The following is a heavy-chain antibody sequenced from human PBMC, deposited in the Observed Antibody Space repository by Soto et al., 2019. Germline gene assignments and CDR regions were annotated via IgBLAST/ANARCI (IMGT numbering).Heavy chain of an antibody. CDR2: IYNSGST. CDR3: ARDESGRPQTI. V-gene: IGHV4-59*01. J-gene: IGHJ3*02. Sequence: QVQLQESGPGLVKPSETLSLTCTVSGGSISSYYWCWVRQPPGKGLEWVAYIYNSGSTNYNPSLKSRVTISVDTSKNQFSLKLSSVTAADTAVYYCARDESGRPQTIWGQGTIVTVSS. CDR1: GGSISSYY. D-gene: IGHD3-10*01.